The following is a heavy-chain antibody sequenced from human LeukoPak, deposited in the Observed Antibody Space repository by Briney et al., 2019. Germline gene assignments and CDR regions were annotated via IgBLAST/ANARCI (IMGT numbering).Heavy chain of an antibody. V-gene: IGHV4-59*02. CDR1: GGSVSYYY. J-gene: IGHJ4*02. CDR3: ARVEGYSYGSPYFDY. D-gene: IGHD5-18*01. Sequence: SETLSLTCTVSGGSVSYYYWSWIRKPPGKGLEWIAYIYYSGSTNYNPSLRSRVTISVDTSKNQVSLKLSSVTAADTAVYYCARVEGYSYGSPYFDYWGQGTLVTVSS. CDR2: IYYSGST.